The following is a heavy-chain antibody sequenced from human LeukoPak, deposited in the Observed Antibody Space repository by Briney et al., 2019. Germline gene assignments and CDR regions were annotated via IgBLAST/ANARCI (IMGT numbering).Heavy chain of an antibody. CDR1: GGSISSYY. D-gene: IGHD3-9*01. CDR3: VRERPALTLRAFDI. V-gene: IGHV4-59*01. Sequence: PSETLSLTCTVSGGSISSYYWSWIRQPPGKGLEWIGYIYYSGSTNYNPSLKSRVTISVDTSKNQFSLKLSFVTAADTAVYYCVRERPALTLRAFDIWGQGTMVTVSS. J-gene: IGHJ3*02. CDR2: IYYSGST.